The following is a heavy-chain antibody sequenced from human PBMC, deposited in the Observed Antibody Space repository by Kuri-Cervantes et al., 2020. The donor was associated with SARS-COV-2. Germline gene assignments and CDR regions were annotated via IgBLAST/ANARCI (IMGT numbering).Heavy chain of an antibody. V-gene: IGHV4-39*07. J-gene: IGHJ5*02. D-gene: IGHD3-10*01. CDR3: ARERENYYGSGNQPSGFDP. Sequence: SETLSLTCTVSGGSISSSSYYWGWIRQPPGKGLEWIGSIYYSGSTYYNPSLKSRVTISVDTSKNQFSLKLSSVTAADTAVYYCARERENYYGSGNQPSGFDPWGQGTLVTVSS. CDR1: GGSISSSSYY. CDR2: IYYSGST.